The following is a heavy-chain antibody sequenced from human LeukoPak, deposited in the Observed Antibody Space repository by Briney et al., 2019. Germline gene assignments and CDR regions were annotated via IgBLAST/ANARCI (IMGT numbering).Heavy chain of an antibody. D-gene: IGHD6-13*01. J-gene: IGHJ4*02. CDR1: GFTSADYA. Sequence: GGSLRLSCAASGFTSADYAMHWVRQTPGKGLEWVSGISWNSRSIAYADSVKGRFTISRDNAKNSLYLQMNSLRAEDMALYYCAKEGSSWSTFDYWGQGTLVTVSS. CDR2: ISWNSRSI. CDR3: AKEGSSWSTFDY. V-gene: IGHV3-9*02.